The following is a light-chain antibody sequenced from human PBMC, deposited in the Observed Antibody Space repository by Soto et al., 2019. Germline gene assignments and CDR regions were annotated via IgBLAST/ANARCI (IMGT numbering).Light chain of an antibody. CDR1: QSISSW. CDR3: QQYNSSSPET. J-gene: IGKJ1*01. CDR2: KAS. Sequence: DIQMTQSPSTLSASVGDRVTITCRASQSISSWLDWYQQKPGKAPKLLIYKASSLESGVPSRFSGRGYGTEFTLTISSLKPDDFATYYCQQYNSSSPETFGQGTKVEIK. V-gene: IGKV1-5*03.